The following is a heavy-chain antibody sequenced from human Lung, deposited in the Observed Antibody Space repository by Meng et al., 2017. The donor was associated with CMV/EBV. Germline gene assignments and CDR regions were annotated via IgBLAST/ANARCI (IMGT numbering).Heavy chain of an antibody. CDR3: TREIGGVGAY. CDR1: GFSFSRYW. Sequence: SCAASGFSFSRYWMHWVRQVPGKGLVWVARTNEDGTITNYADSVKGRFTISRDNAKNTMYLQMNSLKVEDTAIYYCTREIGGVGAYWGQGTLVTVSS. J-gene: IGHJ4*02. D-gene: IGHD3-3*01. CDR2: TNEDGTIT. V-gene: IGHV3-74*01.